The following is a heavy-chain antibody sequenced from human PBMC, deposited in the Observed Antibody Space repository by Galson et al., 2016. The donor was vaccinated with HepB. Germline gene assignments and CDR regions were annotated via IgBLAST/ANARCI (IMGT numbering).Heavy chain of an antibody. V-gene: IGHV3-7*05. Sequence: SLRLSCAASGFTFSDYWVAWVRQTPGEGLEWVANIKQDGSEKCYVDSEKGRFTISRDNAKNSLYLQMNSLRPEDTAVYYCSSAAYHYGSNGYYFAYWGQGTLVTVSS. CDR3: SSAAYHYGSNGYYFAY. J-gene: IGHJ4*02. CDR1: GFTFSDYW. D-gene: IGHD3-22*01. CDR2: IKQDGSEK.